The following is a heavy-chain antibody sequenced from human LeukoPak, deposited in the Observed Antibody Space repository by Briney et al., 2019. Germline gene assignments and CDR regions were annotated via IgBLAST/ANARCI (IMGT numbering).Heavy chain of an antibody. CDR2: IYYSGST. Sequence: SETLSLTCTVSGGSISSYYWSWIRQPPGKGLEWIGYIYYSGSTNYNPSLKSRVTISVDKSKNQFSLKLSSVTAADTAVYYCARLWLPPNYFDYWGQGTLVTVSS. CDR1: GGSISSYY. V-gene: IGHV4-59*12. CDR3: ARLWLPPNYFDY. D-gene: IGHD2-21*01. J-gene: IGHJ4*02.